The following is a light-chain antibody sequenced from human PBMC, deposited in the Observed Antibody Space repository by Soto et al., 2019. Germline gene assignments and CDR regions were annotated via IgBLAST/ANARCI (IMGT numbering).Light chain of an antibody. CDR1: SSNIGSNY. V-gene: IGLV1-47*01. CDR2: RNN. Sequence: VLTQPPSASGTPGQRVTISCSGSSSNIGSNYVYWYQQLPGTAPKLLIYRNNQRPSGVPDRFSGSKSGTSASLAISGLRSEDEADYYCAAWDDSLVVFGGGTKLTVL. CDR3: AAWDDSLVV. J-gene: IGLJ2*01.